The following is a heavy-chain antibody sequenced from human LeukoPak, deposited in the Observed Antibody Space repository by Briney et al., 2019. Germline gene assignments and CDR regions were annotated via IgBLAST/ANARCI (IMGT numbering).Heavy chain of an antibody. CDR3: ARRPYYGSGSYKRFDP. CDR2: INHSGST. D-gene: IGHD3-10*01. Sequence: SETLSLTCAVYGGSFSGYYWSWIRQPPGKGLEWIGGINHSGSTNYNPSLKSRVTISVDTSKNQFSLKLSSVTAADTAVYYCARRPYYGSGSYKRFDPWGQGTLVTVSS. CDR1: GGSFSGYY. J-gene: IGHJ5*02. V-gene: IGHV4-34*01.